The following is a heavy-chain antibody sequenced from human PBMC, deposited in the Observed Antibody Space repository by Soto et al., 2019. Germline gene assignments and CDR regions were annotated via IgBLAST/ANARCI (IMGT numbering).Heavy chain of an antibody. J-gene: IGHJ4*02. CDR3: GGIYSGRPGGTLRY. Sequence: QVQLQESGPGLVKPSQTLSLTCTVSGGSISSGGYYWSWIRQHPGKGLEWIGYIYYSGSTNYRPSIKSRVTITVDTSKNQFPLKLSSVPAADTAVSYCGGIYSGRPGGTLRYWGQGTLVTVSS. V-gene: IGHV4-31*03. CDR2: IYYSGST. D-gene: IGHD1-26*01. CDR1: GGSISSGGYY.